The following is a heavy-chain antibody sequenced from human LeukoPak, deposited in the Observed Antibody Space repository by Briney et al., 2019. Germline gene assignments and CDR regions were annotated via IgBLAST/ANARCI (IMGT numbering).Heavy chain of an antibody. CDR3: ARVARVSPFDP. D-gene: IGHD6-13*01. J-gene: IGHJ5*02. V-gene: IGHV4-39*07. CDR1: GGSISSSSYY. Sequence: SETLSLTCTVSGGSISSSSYYWGWIRQPPGKGLEWIGSIFHSGDVYYNPSLTSRVTLSVDPSNNRFSLKVTSVTAADTAVYYCARVARVSPFDPWGQGTLVTVSS. CDR2: IFHSGDV.